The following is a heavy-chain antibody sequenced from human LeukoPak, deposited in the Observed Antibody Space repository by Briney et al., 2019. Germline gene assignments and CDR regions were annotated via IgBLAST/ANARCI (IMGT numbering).Heavy chain of an antibody. J-gene: IGHJ4*02. Sequence: SGGSLRLSCAASGFTFSSYAMHWVRQAPGKGLEWVAVISYDGSNKYYADSVKGRFTISRDNSKNTLYLQMNSLRAEDTAVYYCAKDRFLGATHRYFDYWGQGTLVTVSS. D-gene: IGHD1-26*01. V-gene: IGHV3-30-3*01. CDR2: ISYDGSNK. CDR3: AKDRFLGATHRYFDY. CDR1: GFTFSSYA.